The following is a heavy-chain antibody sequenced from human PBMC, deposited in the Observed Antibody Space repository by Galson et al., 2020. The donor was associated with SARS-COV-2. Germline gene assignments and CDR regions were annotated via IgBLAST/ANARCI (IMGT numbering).Heavy chain of an antibody. J-gene: IGHJ6*02. CDR1: GFTFNTYA. CDR3: VTQGGSAVVGVDV. Sequence: GGSLRLSCAASGFTFNTYAMTWVRQAPGKGLKWVSAISSSGSSTYYADSVMGRFTISRDNSKDTLYLQMNSLRSEDTALYCCVTQGGSAVVGVDVWGQGTTFTVSS. CDR2: ISSSGSST. D-gene: IGHD6-13*01. V-gene: IGHV3-23*01.